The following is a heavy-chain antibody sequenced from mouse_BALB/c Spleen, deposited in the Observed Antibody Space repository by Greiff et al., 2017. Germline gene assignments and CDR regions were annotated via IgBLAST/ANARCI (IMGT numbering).Heavy chain of an antibody. D-gene: IGHD1-1*01. CDR2: INPSNGRT. J-gene: IGHJ2*01. V-gene: IGHV1S81*02. CDR3: AVTVVETVPFDY. Sequence: QVQLQQSGAELVKPGASVKLSCKASGYTFTSYWMHWVKQRPGQGLEWIGEINPSNGRTNYNEKFKSKATLTVDKSSSTAYMQLSSLTSEDSAVYYCAVTVVETVPFDYWGQGTTLTVSS. CDR1: GYTFTSYW.